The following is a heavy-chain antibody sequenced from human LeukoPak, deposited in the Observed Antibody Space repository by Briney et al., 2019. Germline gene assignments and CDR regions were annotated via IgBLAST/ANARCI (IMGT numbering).Heavy chain of an antibody. CDR3: AKDYYDSSGLGVAPDY. CDR2: ISYDGSNK. D-gene: IGHD3-22*01. CDR1: GFTFSSYG. Sequence: GGSLRLSCAASGFTFSSYGMHWVRQAPGKGLEWVAVISYDGSNKYYADSVKGRFTISRDNSKNTLYLQMNSLRAEDTAVYYCAKDYYDSSGLGVAPDYWGQGTLVTVSS. J-gene: IGHJ4*02. V-gene: IGHV3-30*18.